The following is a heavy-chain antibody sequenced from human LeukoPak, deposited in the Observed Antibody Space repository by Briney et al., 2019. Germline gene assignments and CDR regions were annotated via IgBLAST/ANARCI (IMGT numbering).Heavy chain of an antibody. CDR1: GFTFSSYG. CDR2: IRYDGSNK. V-gene: IGHV3-30*02. CDR3: ARGYSSGWVSLDY. Sequence: AWGSLRLSCAASGFTFSSYGMHWVRQAPGKGLEWVAFIRYDGSNKYYADSVKGRFTISRDNSKNTLYLQMNSLRAEATAVYYCARGYSSGWVSLDYWGQGTLVTVSS. J-gene: IGHJ4*02. D-gene: IGHD6-19*01.